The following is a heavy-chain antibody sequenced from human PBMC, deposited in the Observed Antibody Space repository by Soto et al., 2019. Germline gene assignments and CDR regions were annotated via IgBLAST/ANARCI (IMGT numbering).Heavy chain of an antibody. CDR1: GGTFSSYA. D-gene: IGHD6-13*01. J-gene: IGHJ6*02. CDR2: VIPIFGTA. CDR3: ARVAAAEGYYYYGMDV. V-gene: IGHV1-69*06. Sequence: WASVKVSCKASGGTFSSYAISWVRQAPGQGLEWMGGVIPIFGTANYAQKFQGRVTITADKSTSTAYMELSSLRSEDTAVYYCARVAAAEGYYYYGMDVWGQGTTVTVSS.